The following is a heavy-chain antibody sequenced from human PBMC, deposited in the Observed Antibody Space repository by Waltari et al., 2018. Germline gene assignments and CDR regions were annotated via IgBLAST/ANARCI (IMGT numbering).Heavy chain of an antibody. CDR2: ISYSGSP. V-gene: IGHV4-59*01. J-gene: IGHJ4*02. D-gene: IGHD3-22*01. Sequence: QVQLQESGPGLVKPSETLSLTCIVSGGSISPYYWTWIRQPPGKGLEWIGYISYSGSPNYNSSLRSRVTMSIDASKNQFSLRLTSVTAADTAVYYCARDRHKGYDYWGQGAQVTVSS. CDR1: GGSISPYY. CDR3: ARDRHKGYDY.